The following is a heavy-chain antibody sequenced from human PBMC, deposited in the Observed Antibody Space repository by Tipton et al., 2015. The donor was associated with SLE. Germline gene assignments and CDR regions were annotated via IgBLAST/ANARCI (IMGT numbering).Heavy chain of an antibody. J-gene: IGHJ5*02. CDR2: FYYGGST. D-gene: IGHD6-13*01. V-gene: IGHV4-59*01. CDR3: ARGGEAAAGYSWFDP. CDR1: GVSFSDYS. Sequence: TLSLTCTVSGVSFSDYSWSWVRQPPGKGLEWIGYFYYGGSTNYNPSLKSRVTISVDTSKNQFPLKLTSVTAADTATYYCARGGEAAAGYSWFDPWGQGTLVTVSS.